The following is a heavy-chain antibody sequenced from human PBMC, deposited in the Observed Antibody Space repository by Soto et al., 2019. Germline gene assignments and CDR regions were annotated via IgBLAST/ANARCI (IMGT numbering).Heavy chain of an antibody. V-gene: IGHV1-18*01. Sequence: QVHLVQSGAEVKKPGASVKVSCKASGYTFIDYGISWVRQAPGQGLEWMGWISPYNGNTNYAQNLQGRVTMTTDTSTSTAYMALRSLRSDDTAAYYCAREGGDTGNSVYWGQGTLVTVSS. J-gene: IGHJ4*02. CDR2: ISPYNGNT. CDR3: AREGGDTGNSVY. D-gene: IGHD1-26*01. CDR1: GYTFIDYG.